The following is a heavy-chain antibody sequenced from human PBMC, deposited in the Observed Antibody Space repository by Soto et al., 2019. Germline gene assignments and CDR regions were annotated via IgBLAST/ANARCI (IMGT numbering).Heavy chain of an antibody. CDR3: ARESASRLRYFAWSSAQNYYYMDV. CDR2: TYYSVST. J-gene: IGHJ6*03. V-gene: IGHV4-39*02. CDR1: GGSISSSSYY. Sequence: QLQLQESGPGLVKPSETLSLTCTVSGGSISSSSYYWGWIRQPPGKGLEWIGSTYYSVSTYYNPSLKSRVTISVDTSKNQFSLKLSSVTAADTAVYYCARESASRLRYFAWSSAQNYYYMDVWGKGTTVTVSS. D-gene: IGHD3-9*01.